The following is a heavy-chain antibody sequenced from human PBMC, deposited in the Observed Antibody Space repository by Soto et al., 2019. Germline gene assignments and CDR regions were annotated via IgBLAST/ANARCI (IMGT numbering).Heavy chain of an antibody. CDR3: VRVAYGDLGG. CDR1: GFTFSSYW. V-gene: IGHV3-74*01. CDR2: IKSDGSDT. Sequence: EVQLVESGGGLVQPGGSLRLSCAASGFTFSSYWMHWVRQAPGKGLVWVSRIKSDGSDTSYADSVKGRFTISRDNAKNTLYLLMSSLRAEDTAVYYCVRVAYGDLGGWGQGTLVTDSS. J-gene: IGHJ4*02. D-gene: IGHD4-17*01.